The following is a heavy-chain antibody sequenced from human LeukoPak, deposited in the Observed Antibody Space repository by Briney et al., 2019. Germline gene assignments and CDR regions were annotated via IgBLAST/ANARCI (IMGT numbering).Heavy chain of an antibody. CDR3: ARVTGYMIEDYFDY. J-gene: IGHJ4*02. CDR1: GGSISSYY. CDR2: IYYSGST. V-gene: IGHV4-59*01. Sequence: SETLSLTCTVSGGSISSYYWSWIRQPPGKGLEWIGYIYYSGSTNYSPSLKSRVTISVDTSKNQFSLRPSSVTAADTAVYYCARVTGYMIEDYFDYWGQGTLVTVSS. D-gene: IGHD3-22*01.